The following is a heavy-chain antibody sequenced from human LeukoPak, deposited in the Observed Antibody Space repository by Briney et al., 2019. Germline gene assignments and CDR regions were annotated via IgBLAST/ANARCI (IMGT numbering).Heavy chain of an antibody. CDR3: ARGNIKFDY. CDR1: GFTFSTYL. Sequence: GGSLRLSCAASGFTFSTYLMNWVRQAPGKGLEWVSSISSSSDYIYYVDSAKGRFTISRDNAKNSLFLQMNSLRAEDTAVYFCARGNIKFDYWGRGTLVTVSS. J-gene: IGHJ4*02. V-gene: IGHV3-21*01. CDR2: ISSSSDYI.